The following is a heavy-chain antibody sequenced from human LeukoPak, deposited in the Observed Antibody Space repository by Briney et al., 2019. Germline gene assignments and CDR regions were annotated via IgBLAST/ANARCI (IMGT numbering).Heavy chain of an antibody. D-gene: IGHD1-14*01. CDR2: INQGGSDK. CDR1: GFTFSSYA. Sequence: PGGSLRLSCASSGFTFSSYAMSWVRQARGKGREWVANINQGGSDKYYVDSVKGRFTISRDNANNLLYLQMNRLRGEDTAVYYCTRDRSRAEDDWGQGPLVSVSS. CDR3: TRDRSRAEDD. J-gene: IGHJ4*02. V-gene: IGHV3-7*01.